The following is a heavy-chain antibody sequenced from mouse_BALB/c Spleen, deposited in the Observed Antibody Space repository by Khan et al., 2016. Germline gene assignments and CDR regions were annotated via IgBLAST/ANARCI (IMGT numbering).Heavy chain of an antibody. Sequence: EVQLQESGPGLVKPSQSLSLTCTVTGYSITSDYAWNWIRQFPGNKLEWMGYISYSGSTSYNPSLKSRISITRDTSKNQLFLQLNSVTTEDTATXDCARGDYGSSSWFAYWGQGTLVTVSA. CDR3: ARGDYGSSSWFAY. CDR2: ISYSGST. V-gene: IGHV3-2*02. J-gene: IGHJ3*01. D-gene: IGHD1-1*01. CDR1: GYSITSDYA.